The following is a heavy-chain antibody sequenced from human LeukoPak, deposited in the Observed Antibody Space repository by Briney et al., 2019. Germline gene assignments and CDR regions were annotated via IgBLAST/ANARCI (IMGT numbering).Heavy chain of an antibody. J-gene: IGHJ4*02. V-gene: IGHV3-21*01. CDR3: ARDLVRGGSSWEDY. Sequence: GGSLRLSRAPSLFTLISYIMNWVRQAPGRGLEWVSSISSRCSYLYYADSVKGRFTISRDNAENTLYLHMNSLRAEDTAVYYCARDLVRGGSSWEDYWGQGTLVSDSS. CDR1: LFTLISYI. CDR2: ISSRCSYL. D-gene: IGHD3-10*02.